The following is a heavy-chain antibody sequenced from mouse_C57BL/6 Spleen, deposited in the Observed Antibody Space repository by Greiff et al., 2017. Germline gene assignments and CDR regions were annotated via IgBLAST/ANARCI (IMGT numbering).Heavy chain of an antibody. CDR2: INPNNGGT. V-gene: IGHV1-18*01. J-gene: IGHJ2*01. CDR3: ARSIGTVVENFDY. D-gene: IGHD1-1*01. CDR1: GYTFTDYN. Sequence: EVQLQQSGPELVKPGASVKIPCKASGYTFTDYNMDWVKQSHGKSLEWIGDINPNNGGTIYNQKFKGKATLTVDKSSSTAYMELLSLTSEDTAVYYCARSIGTVVENFDYWGQGTTLTVSS.